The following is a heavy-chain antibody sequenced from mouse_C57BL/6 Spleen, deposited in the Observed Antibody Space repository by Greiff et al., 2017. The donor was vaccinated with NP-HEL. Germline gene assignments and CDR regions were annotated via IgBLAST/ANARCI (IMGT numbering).Heavy chain of an antibody. CDR2: IYPGSGST. Sequence: QVQLQQPGAELVTPGASVTMSCKASGYTFTSYSITWVHQRPGQGLEWIGDIYPGSGSTNYNEKFKSKATLTVDTSSSTAYMKLSSLTSEDSAVYYCAISNKVEDFDDWGKGTTLTVSS. CDR3: AISNKVEDFDD. V-gene: IGHV1-55*01. D-gene: IGHD1-1*01. CDR1: GYTFTSYS. J-gene: IGHJ2*01.